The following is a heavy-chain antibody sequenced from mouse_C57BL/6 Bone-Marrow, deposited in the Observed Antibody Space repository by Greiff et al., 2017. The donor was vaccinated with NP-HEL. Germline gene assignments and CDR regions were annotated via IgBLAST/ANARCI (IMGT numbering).Heavy chain of an antibody. J-gene: IGHJ3*01. V-gene: IGHV5-6*02. CDR3: ARHATGTGTC. Sequence: GMLVESGGDLVKPGGSLKLSCAASGFTFSSYGMSWVRQTPDKRLEWVATISSGGSYTYYPDSVKGRFTISRDNAKNTLYLQMSSMKSEDTAMYYCARHATGTGTCWGQGTLVTVSA. CDR2: ISSGGSYT. D-gene: IGHD4-1*01. CDR1: GFTFSSYG.